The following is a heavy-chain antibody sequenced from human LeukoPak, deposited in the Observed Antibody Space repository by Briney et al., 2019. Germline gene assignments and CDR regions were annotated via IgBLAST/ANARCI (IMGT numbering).Heavy chain of an antibody. J-gene: IGHJ4*02. CDR1: GFTFSSYA. V-gene: IGHV3-23*01. CDR3: AHYADYVGFDY. CDR2: ISDSGGDT. Sequence: GGSLRLSCAASGFTFSSYAMSWVRQAPGKGLEWVSAISDSGGDTYYADSVKCRFTISRDNSKNTLYLQLNSLRAEDTAVFYCAHYADYVGFDYWGQGTLVTVSS. D-gene: IGHD4-17*01.